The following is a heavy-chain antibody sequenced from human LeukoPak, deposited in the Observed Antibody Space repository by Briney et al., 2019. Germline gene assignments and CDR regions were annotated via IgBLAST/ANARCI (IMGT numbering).Heavy chain of an antibody. Sequence: SETLSLTCTVSGGAISFYYWSWIRQPPREGLDWIAYMYYSGSTNYNPSLKSRVTISVDTSKNQFSLKLSSVTAADTAVYYCARGGSIVGATPHDTFDIWGQGTMVTVSS. CDR2: MYYSGST. V-gene: IGHV4-59*01. CDR1: GGAISFYY. J-gene: IGHJ3*02. D-gene: IGHD1-26*01. CDR3: ARGGSIVGATPHDTFDI.